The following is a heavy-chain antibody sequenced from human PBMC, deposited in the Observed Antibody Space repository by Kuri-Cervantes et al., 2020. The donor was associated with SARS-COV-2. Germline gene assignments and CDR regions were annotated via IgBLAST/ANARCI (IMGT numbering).Heavy chain of an antibody. V-gene: IGHV1-24*01. CDR2: FDPEDGET. CDR1: GYTLTELS. Sequence: ASVKVSCKVSGYTLTELSMHWVRQAPGKGLEWMGGFDPEDGETIYAQKFQGRVTMTTDTSTSTGYMVLGSLRSDDTAVYYCARDGCSSTTCYIRGQTHYYGMDVWGQGTTVTVSS. CDR3: ARDGCSSTTCYIRGQTHYYGMDV. D-gene: IGHD2-2*02. J-gene: IGHJ6*02.